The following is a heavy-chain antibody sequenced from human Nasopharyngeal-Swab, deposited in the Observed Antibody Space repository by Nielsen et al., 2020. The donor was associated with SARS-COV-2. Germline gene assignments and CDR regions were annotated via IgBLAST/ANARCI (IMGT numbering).Heavy chain of an antibody. J-gene: IGHJ4*02. V-gene: IGHV3-11*05. Sequence: RQAQGKGLEWVSYISSSSSYTNYADSVKGRFTISRDNAKNSLYLQMNSLRAEDTAVYYCARGRVNMINDYGGQGTLVTVSS. CDR3: ARGRVNMINDY. CDR2: ISSSSSYT. D-gene: IGHD3-16*01.